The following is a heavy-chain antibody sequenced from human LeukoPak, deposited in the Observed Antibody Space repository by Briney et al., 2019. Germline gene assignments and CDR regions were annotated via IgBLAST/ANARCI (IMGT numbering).Heavy chain of an antibody. Sequence: PGGSLRLSCAASGFTFSSYWMHWVRQAPGKGLVWVSRINSDGSSTSYADSVKGRFTISRDNAKNTLYLQMNSLRAEDTAVYYCANIYDSSGYIDYWGQGTLVTVSS. V-gene: IGHV3-74*01. CDR1: GFTFSSYW. CDR3: ANIYDSSGYIDY. CDR2: INSDGSST. J-gene: IGHJ4*02. D-gene: IGHD3-22*01.